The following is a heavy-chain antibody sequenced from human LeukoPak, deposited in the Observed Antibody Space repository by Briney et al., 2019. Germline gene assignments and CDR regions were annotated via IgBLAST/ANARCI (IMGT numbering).Heavy chain of an antibody. CDR1: GGTFSSYA. CDR2: IIPIFGTA. V-gene: IGHV1-69*13. D-gene: IGHD1-1*01. J-gene: IGHJ4*02. Sequence: SVKVSCKASGGTFSSYAISWVRQAPGQGLGWMGGIIPIFGTANYAQKFQGRVTITADESTSTAYMELSSLRSEDTAVYYCARHEGDPGTVKVTPLDYWGQGTLVTVSS. CDR3: ARHEGDPGTVKVTPLDY.